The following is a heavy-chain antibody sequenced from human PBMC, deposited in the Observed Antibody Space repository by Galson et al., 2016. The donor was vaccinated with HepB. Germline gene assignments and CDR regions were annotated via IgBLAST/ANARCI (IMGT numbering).Heavy chain of an antibody. CDR1: GFIFNNYG. J-gene: IGHJ4*02. V-gene: IGHV3-33*01. CDR3: ARVYTDYGDPLDY. CDR2: IWYDGSNE. Sequence: SLRLSCAASGFIFNNYGMHWVRQAPGKGLEWVAVIWYDGSNEYYADSVNGRFTISRDNSKNTVYLQMNSLRAEDTAVYYCARVYTDYGDPLDYWGQGTLVTVSS. D-gene: IGHD4-17*01.